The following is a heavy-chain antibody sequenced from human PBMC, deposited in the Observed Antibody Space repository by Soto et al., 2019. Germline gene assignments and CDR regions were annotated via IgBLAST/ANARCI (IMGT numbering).Heavy chain of an antibody. CDR3: ARVVRFYSSPSFRGRNWFDP. D-gene: IGHD2-2*01. CDR2: MFYVGAT. J-gene: IGHJ5*02. Sequence: QVQLQESGPGLVEPSQTLSLTCSVSGGSISSWDYYWSWIRQPPGKGLEWIGYMFYVGATYYNPSLKSRVTISVDTSKNQFSLKLSSVTAADTAVYHCARVVRFYSSPSFRGRNWFDPWGQVTLVTVTS. V-gene: IGHV4-30-4*01. CDR1: GGSISSWDYY.